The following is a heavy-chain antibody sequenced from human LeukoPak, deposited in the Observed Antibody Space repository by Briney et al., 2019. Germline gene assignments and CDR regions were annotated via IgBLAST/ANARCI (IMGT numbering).Heavy chain of an antibody. CDR1: GGSISNSSYY. J-gene: IGHJ3*02. D-gene: IGHD5-24*01. CDR2: IYYSGST. CDR3: ARDGYNNNDAFDI. Sequence: SENLSLTCTVSGGSISNSSYYWGWIRQPPGKGLEWIGSIYYSGSTYYNPSLKSRVTISVDTSKNQFSLRLTSVTAADTAVYYCARDGYNNNDAFDIWGQGTMVTVSS. V-gene: IGHV4-39*01.